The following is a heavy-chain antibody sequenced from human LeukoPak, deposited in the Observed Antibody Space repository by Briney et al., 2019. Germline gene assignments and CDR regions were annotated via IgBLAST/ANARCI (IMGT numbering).Heavy chain of an antibody. Sequence: SGTLSLTCAVSGGSITSGGYSWSWIRQPPGKGLEWIGYIYYSGSTYYNPSLKSRVTISVDRSKNQFSLKLSSVTAADTAVYYCARDSSGENGVWFDPWGQGTLVTVSS. D-gene: IGHD3-22*01. CDR3: ARDSSGENGVWFDP. CDR2: IYYSGST. V-gene: IGHV4-30-2*01. CDR1: GGSITSGGYS. J-gene: IGHJ5*02.